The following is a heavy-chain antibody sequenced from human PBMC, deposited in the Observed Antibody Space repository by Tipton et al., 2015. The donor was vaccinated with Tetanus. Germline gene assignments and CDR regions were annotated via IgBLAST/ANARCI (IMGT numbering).Heavy chain of an antibody. D-gene: IGHD3-3*01. Sequence: MQLVQSGAEVKKPGESLRISCKGSGYSFTSYWISWVRQMPGKGLEWMGRIDPSDSYTNYSPSFQGHVTISADKSISTAYLQWSSLKASDTAMYYCATFWSGPYYYYGMDVWGQGTTVTVSS. J-gene: IGHJ6*02. CDR2: IDPSDSYT. CDR3: ATFWSGPYYYYGMDV. V-gene: IGHV5-10-1*01. CDR1: GYSFTSYW.